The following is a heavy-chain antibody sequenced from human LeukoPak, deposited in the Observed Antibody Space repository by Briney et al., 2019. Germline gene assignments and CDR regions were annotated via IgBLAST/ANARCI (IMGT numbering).Heavy chain of an antibody. Sequence: PGGSLRLSCAASGFTFDDYAMHWVRQAPGKGLEWVSGISWNSGSIGYADSVKGRFTISRDNAKNSLYLQMNSLRAEDMALYYCAKGVGATTEPFDYWGQGTLVTVSS. J-gene: IGHJ4*02. V-gene: IGHV3-9*03. D-gene: IGHD1-26*01. CDR2: ISWNSGSI. CDR1: GFTFDDYA. CDR3: AKGVGATTEPFDY.